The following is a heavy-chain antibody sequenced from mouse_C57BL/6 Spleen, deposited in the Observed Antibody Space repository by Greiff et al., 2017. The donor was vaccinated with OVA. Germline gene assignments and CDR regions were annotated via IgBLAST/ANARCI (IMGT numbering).Heavy chain of an antibody. CDR3: ARGDYSNYDYYAMDY. CDR1: GYTFTSYW. CDR2: IHPNSGST. J-gene: IGHJ4*01. Sequence: QVHVKQPGAELVKPGASVKLSCKASGYTFTSYWMHWVKQRPGQGLEWIGMIHPNSGSTNYNEKFKSKAALTVDKSSSTAYMQLSSLTSEDSAVYYCARGDYSNYDYYAMDYWGQGTSVTVSS. V-gene: IGHV1-64*01. D-gene: IGHD2-5*01.